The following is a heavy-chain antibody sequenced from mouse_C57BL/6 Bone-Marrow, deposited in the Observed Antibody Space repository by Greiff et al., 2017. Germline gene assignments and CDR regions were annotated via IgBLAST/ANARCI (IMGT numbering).Heavy chain of an antibody. CDR1: GYTFTSYT. J-gene: IGHJ3*01. D-gene: IGHD2-4*01. V-gene: IGHV1-4*01. Sequence: QVQLQQSGAELARPGASVKMSCKASGYTFTSYTMHWVKQRPGQGLEWIGYINPSSGYTKYNQKFKDKATLTADKSSSTAYMQLSSLTSEDSAVYYCARASLYDYDCKAWFAYWGRGTLVTVSA. CDR2: INPSSGYT. CDR3: ARASLYDYDCKAWFAY.